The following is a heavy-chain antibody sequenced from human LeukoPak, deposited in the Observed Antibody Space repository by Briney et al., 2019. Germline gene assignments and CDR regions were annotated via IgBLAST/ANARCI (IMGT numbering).Heavy chain of an antibody. CDR2: INHSGST. V-gene: IGHV4-34*01. Sequence: SETLSLTCAVYGGSFSGYYWSWIRQPPGKGLEWIGEINHSGSTNYNPSLKSRVTISVDTSKNQFSLKLSSVTAADTAVYYCARVIQLWLRGLGYMDVWGKGTTVTVSS. CDR3: ARVIQLWLRGLGYMDV. D-gene: IGHD5-18*01. CDR1: GGSFSGYY. J-gene: IGHJ6*03.